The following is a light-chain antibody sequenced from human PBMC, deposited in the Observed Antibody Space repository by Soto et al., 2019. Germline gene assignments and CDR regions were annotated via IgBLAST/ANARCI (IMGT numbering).Light chain of an antibody. J-gene: IGKJ1*01. CDR2: WAS. Sequence: DIVMTQSPDSLAVSLGERATINCKSSQSVLYSSNNKNYLAWYQQKPGQPPKLLIYWASTRESGVPDRFSGSGSGTDFTLTISSLQAEDVAVYYCQQYYRTPWTFDQGTKVEIK. CDR3: QQYYRTPWT. V-gene: IGKV4-1*01. CDR1: QSVLYSSNNKNY.